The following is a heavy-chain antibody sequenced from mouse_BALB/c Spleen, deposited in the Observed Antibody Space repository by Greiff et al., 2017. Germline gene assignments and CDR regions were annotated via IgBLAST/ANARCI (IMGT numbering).Heavy chain of an antibody. V-gene: IGHV5-6-4*01. Sequence: DVQLVESGGGLVKPGGSLTLSCAASGFTFSSYTMSWVRQTPEKGLEWVATISSGGSYTYYPDSVKGRFTISRDNAKNTLYLQMSSLKSEDTAMYYRTSMITEAYYWGQGTTLTVSS. D-gene: IGHD2-4*01. CDR2: ISSGGSYT. CDR3: TSMITEAYY. CDR1: GFTFSSYT. J-gene: IGHJ2*01.